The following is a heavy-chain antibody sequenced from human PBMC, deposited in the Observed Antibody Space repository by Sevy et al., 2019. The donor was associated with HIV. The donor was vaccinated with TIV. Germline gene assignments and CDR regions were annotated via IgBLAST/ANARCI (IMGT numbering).Heavy chain of an antibody. J-gene: IGHJ5*02. CDR3: ARAVSVLGRAHKRNWFDP. Sequence: ASVKVSCKASGYTFTSYGISWVRQAPGQGLEWMGWISAYNGNTNYAQKLQGRVTMTTDTSTSTAYMELRSLRSDDTAVYYCARAVSVLGRAHKRNWFDPWGQGTLVTVSS. CDR1: GYTFTSYG. D-gene: IGHD7-27*01. V-gene: IGHV1-18*01. CDR2: ISAYNGNT.